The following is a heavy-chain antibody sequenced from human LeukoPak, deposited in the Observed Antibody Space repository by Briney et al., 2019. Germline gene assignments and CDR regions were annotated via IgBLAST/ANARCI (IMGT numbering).Heavy chain of an antibody. CDR1: GGSIRSYY. Sequence: NPSETLSLTCTVSGGSIRSYYWSWLRQPPGKGLEGIGYISDSGSTYYKSSLKSRVSMSVDPSKNQFSLKLSSVTAADTAVYYCARDNWNYPTHFFDYWGQGTLVTVSS. CDR3: ARDNWNYPTHFFDY. J-gene: IGHJ4*02. V-gene: IGHV4-59*01. CDR2: ISDSGST. D-gene: IGHD1-7*01.